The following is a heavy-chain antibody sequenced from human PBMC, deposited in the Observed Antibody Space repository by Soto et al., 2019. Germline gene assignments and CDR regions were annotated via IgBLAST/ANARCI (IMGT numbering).Heavy chain of an antibody. J-gene: IGHJ5*02. CDR2: IYYSGST. Sequence: QVQLQESGPGLVKPSQTLSLTCTVSGGSISSGGYYWTWIRQHPGKGLEWIGYIYYSGSTNYNPSLKGGFTISEYSSKNQFSLKLSSVTDADTAVFYCARSVFPWGKGTLVTVSS. V-gene: IGHV4-31*03. CDR1: GGSISSGGYY. CDR3: ARSVFP.